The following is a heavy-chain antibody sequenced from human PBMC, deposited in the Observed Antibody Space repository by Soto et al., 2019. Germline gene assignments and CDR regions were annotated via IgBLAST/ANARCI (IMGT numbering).Heavy chain of an antibody. V-gene: IGHV3-48*01. CDR1: GLTFSSYS. D-gene: IGHD2-8*02. CDR2: ISSSSSTI. CDR3: AFGEESRYYYYGXXX. Sequence: EVQLVESGGGLVQRGGSLRLSCAASGLTFSSYSMNWVRQAPGKGLEWVSYISSSSSTIYYADSVKGRFTISRDNXKXXXXXXXXXXXXXXXXXXYCAFGEESRYYYYGXXXW. J-gene: IGHJ6*01.